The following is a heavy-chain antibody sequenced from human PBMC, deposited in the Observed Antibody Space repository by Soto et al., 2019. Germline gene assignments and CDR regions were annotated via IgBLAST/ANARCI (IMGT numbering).Heavy chain of an antibody. J-gene: IGHJ4*02. CDR1: GYTFTSYG. V-gene: IGHV1-18*01. CDR2: ISAYNGNT. D-gene: IGHD2-15*01. Sequence: ASVKVSCKASGYTFTSYGISWVRQAPGQGLEWMGWISAYNGNTNYAQKLQGRVTMTTDTSTSTAYMELRSLRSDDTAVYYCARVYCSGGSCYSTDNWGQGTLVTVSS. CDR3: ARVYCSGGSCYSTDN.